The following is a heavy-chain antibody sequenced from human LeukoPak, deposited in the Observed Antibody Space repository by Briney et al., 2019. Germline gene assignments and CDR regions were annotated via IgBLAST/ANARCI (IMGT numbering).Heavy chain of an antibody. CDR2: IYHSGST. Sequence: SETLSLTCAVSGGSISSGGYSWSWIRQPPGKGLEWIGYIYHSGSTYYNPSLKSRVTISVDTSKNQFSLKLSSVTAADTAVYYCAREGGDFDWLLKTKRFDPWGQGTLVIVSS. CDR1: GGSISSGGYS. V-gene: IGHV4-30-2*01. D-gene: IGHD3-9*01. J-gene: IGHJ5*02. CDR3: AREGGDFDWLLKTKRFDP.